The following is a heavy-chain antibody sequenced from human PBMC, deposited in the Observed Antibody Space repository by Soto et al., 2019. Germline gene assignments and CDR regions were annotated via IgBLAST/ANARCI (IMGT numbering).Heavy chain of an antibody. V-gene: IGHV3-9*01. D-gene: IGHD5-12*01. CDR2: ISWNSGSI. CDR3: AKDKRGYDRNHYSYYMDV. J-gene: IGHJ6*03. CDR1: GFTFDDYA. Sequence: PGGSLRLSCAASGFTFDDYAMHWGRQAPGKGLEWVSGISWNSGSIGYADSVKGRFTISRDNAKNSLYLQMNSLRAEDTALYYCAKDKRGYDRNHYSYYMDVWGKGTTVTVSS.